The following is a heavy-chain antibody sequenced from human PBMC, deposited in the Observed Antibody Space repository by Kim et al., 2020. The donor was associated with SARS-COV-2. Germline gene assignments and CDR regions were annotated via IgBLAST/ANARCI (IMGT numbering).Heavy chain of an antibody. D-gene: IGHD6-19*01. Sequence: NDYAVSVKSRRTISPGTSKNQFSLQLNSVTPEDTAVYYCAKAHSGWRSFDYWGQGTLVTVSS. CDR3: AKAHSGWRSFDY. CDR2: N. J-gene: IGHJ4*02. V-gene: IGHV6-1*01.